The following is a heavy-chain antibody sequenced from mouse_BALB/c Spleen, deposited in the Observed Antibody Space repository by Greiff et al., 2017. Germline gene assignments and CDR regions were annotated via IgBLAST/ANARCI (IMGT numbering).Heavy chain of an antibody. CDR1: GFTFSSYT. J-gene: IGHJ4*01. D-gene: IGHD2-1*01. V-gene: IGHV5-12-2*01. CDR3: ARQGDYGNYLMDY. Sequence: EVKLEESGGGLVQPGGSLKLSCAASGFTFSSYTMSWVRQTPEKRLEWVAYISNGGGSTYYPDTVKGRFTISRDNAKNTLYLQMSSLKSEDTAMYYCARQGDYGNYLMDYWGQGTSVTVSS. CDR2: ISNGGGST.